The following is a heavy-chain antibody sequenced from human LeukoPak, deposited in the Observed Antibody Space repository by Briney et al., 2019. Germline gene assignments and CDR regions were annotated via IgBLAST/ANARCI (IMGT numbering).Heavy chain of an antibody. CDR2: ISYSGSTI. CDR3: AREGGFDL. Sequence: GGSLRLSCAASGFTVSSNYMSWVRQAPGKGLEWVSYISYSGSTIYYADSVKGRFTISRDNAKNSLFLQMNSLRDEDTAVYYCAREGGFDLWGRGTLVTVSS. CDR1: GFTVSSNY. V-gene: IGHV3-48*02. D-gene: IGHD1-26*01. J-gene: IGHJ2*01.